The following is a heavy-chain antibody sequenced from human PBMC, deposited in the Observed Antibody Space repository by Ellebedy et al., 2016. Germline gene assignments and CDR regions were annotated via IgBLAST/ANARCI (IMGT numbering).Heavy chain of an antibody. CDR3: ARSGVPGAFDY. D-gene: IGHD3-3*01. CDR1: GFAFPQYL. V-gene: IGHV3-7*03. CDR2: INHDGSAD. Sequence: GGSLRLSXVASGFAFPQYLMAWVRQPPGKGLEWVVNINHDGSADYYADSVQGRFRISRDDAKRSVYLQMNSLRVEDTAVFYCARSGVPGAFDYWGQGILVTVSS. J-gene: IGHJ4*02.